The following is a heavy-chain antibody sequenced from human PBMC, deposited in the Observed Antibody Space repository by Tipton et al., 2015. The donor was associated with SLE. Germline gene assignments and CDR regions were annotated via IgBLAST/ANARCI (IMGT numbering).Heavy chain of an antibody. V-gene: IGHV3-74*01. J-gene: IGHJ5*02. Sequence: SLRLSCAASGFTLSNYGMHWVRQAPGKGLVWVSCINNDGSSTSYADSVKGRFTISRDNAKNTLYLQMSGLRAEDTAVYYCTRGGPIGVVSAKFDPWGQGTLVTVSS. CDR1: GFTLSNYG. CDR2: INNDGSST. D-gene: IGHD2-21*01. CDR3: TRGGPIGVVSAKFDP.